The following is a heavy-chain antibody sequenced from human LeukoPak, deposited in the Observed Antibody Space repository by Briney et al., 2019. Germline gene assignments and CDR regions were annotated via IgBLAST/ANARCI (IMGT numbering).Heavy chain of an antibody. D-gene: IGHD6-19*01. CDR1: GGSISSCY. J-gene: IGHJ4*02. V-gene: IGHV4-4*07. Sequence: SETLSLTCTVSGGSISSCYWSWIRQPAGKGLEWIGRIYATGSTNYNPSLKSRVTMSVDTSKNQFSLNLNSVTAADTAVYYCARVGYSSGWYPLDHWGQGTLVTVSS. CDR3: ARVGYSSGWYPLDH. CDR2: IYATGST.